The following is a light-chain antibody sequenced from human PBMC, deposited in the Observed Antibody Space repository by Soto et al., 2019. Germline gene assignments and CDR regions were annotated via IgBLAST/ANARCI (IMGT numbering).Light chain of an antibody. V-gene: IGLV2-14*01. CDR2: EVT. Sequence: QSALTQPASVSGSPGQSFTISCTGTSSDVGSYNYVSWHQQHPGQAPKLMIYEVTYRASGVPDRFSASKSGNTASLTSSGLQAGDEADYYCSSYRSSSTYVFGTGTKLTVL. CDR1: SSDVGSYNY. J-gene: IGLJ1*01. CDR3: SSYRSSSTYV.